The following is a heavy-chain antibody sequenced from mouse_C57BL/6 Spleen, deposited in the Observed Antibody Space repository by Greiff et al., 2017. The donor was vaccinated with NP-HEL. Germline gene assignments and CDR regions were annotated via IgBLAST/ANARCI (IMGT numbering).Heavy chain of an antibody. V-gene: IGHV1-7*01. Sequence: QVHVKQSGAELAKPGASVKLSCKASGYTFTSYWMHWVKQRPGQGLEWIGYINPSSGYTKYNQKFKDKATLTADKSSSTAYMQLSSLTYEDSAVYYCARDTTVVAYYFDYWGQGTTLTVSS. D-gene: IGHD1-1*01. CDR1: GYTFTSYW. CDR3: ARDTTVVAYYFDY. CDR2: INPSSGYT. J-gene: IGHJ2*01.